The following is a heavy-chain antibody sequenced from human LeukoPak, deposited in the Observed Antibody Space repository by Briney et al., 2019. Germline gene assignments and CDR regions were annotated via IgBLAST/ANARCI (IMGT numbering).Heavy chain of an antibody. CDR3: ARDGPRDYDFWSGMAGAYFDY. CDR2: ISGGGGST. Sequence: PGGSLRLSCAASGFTFSSYAMSWVRQAPGKGLEWVSSISGGGGSTYYADSVKGRFTISRDNSKNTLYLQMNSLRAEDTAEYYCARDGPRDYDFWSGMAGAYFDYWGQGTLVTVSS. V-gene: IGHV3-23*01. CDR1: GFTFSSYA. J-gene: IGHJ4*02. D-gene: IGHD3-3*01.